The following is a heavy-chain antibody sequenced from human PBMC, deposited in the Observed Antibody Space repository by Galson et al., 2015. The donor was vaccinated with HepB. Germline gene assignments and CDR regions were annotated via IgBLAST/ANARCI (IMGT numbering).Heavy chain of an antibody. CDR3: VKDGLLWYTSSWSDY. CDR2: ITSNGANT. J-gene: IGHJ4*02. CDR1: GFTFSSNP. V-gene: IGHV3-64D*09. Sequence: SLRLSCAASGFTFSSNPMHWVRQAPGKGLEYISAITSNGANTFYADSVKGRFTISRDNSKNTLYLQMRSLRPEDTAVYYCVKDGLLWYTSSWSDYWGQGTLVTVSS. D-gene: IGHD6-13*01.